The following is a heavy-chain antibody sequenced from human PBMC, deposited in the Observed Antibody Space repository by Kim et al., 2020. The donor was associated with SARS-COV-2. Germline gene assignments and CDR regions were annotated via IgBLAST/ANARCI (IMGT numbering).Heavy chain of an antibody. V-gene: IGHV4-59*01. D-gene: IGHD1-26*01. J-gene: IGHJ5*02. Sequence: SETLSLTCTVSGGSIRSYYWTWIRQPPGKRLEWIGYVYHTGNTNYNPSLRCRVTISLDTSKRQFSLTLTSVTAADTAVYYCASTGVGAVGWFDPWGQGTLVSLS. CDR2: VYHTGNT. CDR1: GGSIRSYY. CDR3: ASTGVGAVGWFDP.